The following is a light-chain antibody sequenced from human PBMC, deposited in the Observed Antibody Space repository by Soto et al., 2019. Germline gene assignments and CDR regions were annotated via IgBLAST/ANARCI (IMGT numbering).Light chain of an antibody. CDR1: QSISSY. CDR2: AAS. CDR3: QQSYSTPRT. Sequence: DIQMTQSPSSLSASVGDRVTITCRASQSISSYLNWYQQKPGKAPKLLIYAASSLQSGVPLRFSGSGSGTDFTRTISSLQPEDFATYYCQQSYSTPRTFGQGIKVDIK. V-gene: IGKV1-39*01. J-gene: IGKJ1*01.